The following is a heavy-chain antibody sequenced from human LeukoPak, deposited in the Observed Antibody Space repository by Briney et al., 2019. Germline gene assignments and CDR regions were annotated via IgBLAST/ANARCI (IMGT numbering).Heavy chain of an antibody. J-gene: IGHJ5*01. CDR3: ARSLYYYDSSGYYS. D-gene: IGHD3-22*01. V-gene: IGHV3-64*01. CDR1: GFTFSSYA. CDR2: ISSNGGST. Sequence: GGSLRLSCAASGFTFSSYAMHWVRQAPGKGLEYVSAISSNGGSTYYANSVKGRFTISRDNSKNTLYLQMGSLRAVDMAVYYCARSLYYYDSSGYYSRGQGTLVTVSS.